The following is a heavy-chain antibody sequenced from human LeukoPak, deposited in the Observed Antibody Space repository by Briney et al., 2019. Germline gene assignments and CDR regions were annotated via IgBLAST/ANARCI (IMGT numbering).Heavy chain of an antibody. CDR1: GGSISSGSYY. V-gene: IGHV4-61*02. CDR2: IYTSGST. J-gene: IGHJ2*01. D-gene: IGHD4-17*01. Sequence: SETLSLTCTVSGGSISSGSYYWSWIRQPAGKGLEWIARIYTSGSTNYNPSLKSRVAISVDTSKNQFSLKLSSVTAADTAVYYCARDGTYGDYVWYFDLWGRGTLVTVSS. CDR3: ARDGTYGDYVWYFDL.